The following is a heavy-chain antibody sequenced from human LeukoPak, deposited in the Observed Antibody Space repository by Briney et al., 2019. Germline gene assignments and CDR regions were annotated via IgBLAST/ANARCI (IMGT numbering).Heavy chain of an antibody. CDR1: GYSIRTSHY. D-gene: IGHD5-18*01. Sequence: SETLSLTCTVSGYSIRTSHYWGWVRPSPGQGLGWIGNSYRSGTTYYNPSLKSRVTISMHTSKNQFSLKLSSVTAADTAVYYCARAGDIAMAYPAYFDYWGQGTPVTVSS. CDR2: SYRSGTT. CDR3: ARAGDIAMAYPAYFDY. J-gene: IGHJ4*02. V-gene: IGHV4-38-2*02.